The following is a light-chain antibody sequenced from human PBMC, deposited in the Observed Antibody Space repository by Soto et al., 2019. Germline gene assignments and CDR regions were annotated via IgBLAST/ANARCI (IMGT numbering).Light chain of an antibody. CDR1: QSVLYSSNNKNY. Sequence: DIVMTQSPDSLAVSLGERATINCKSSQSVLYSSNNKNYLAWYQQKAGQPPKLLIYWASARESGVPDRFSGSGSRTDFTLTISSPQAEDVAVYSCQQYYSTPWTFGQGTKLEI. CDR2: WAS. V-gene: IGKV4-1*01. CDR3: QQYYSTPWT. J-gene: IGKJ1*01.